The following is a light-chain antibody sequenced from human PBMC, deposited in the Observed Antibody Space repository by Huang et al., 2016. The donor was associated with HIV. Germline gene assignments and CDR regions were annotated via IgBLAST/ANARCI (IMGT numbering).Light chain of an antibody. CDR1: QSLNSN. Sequence: EIVMTQSPATLSVSPGERATLSCRASQSLNSNLAWYQQKPGQAPRLLIFGASTRATGVAARFSGSGSGTEFTLTSSSLQSEDSAVYCCQQYDIWPPTFGQGTKVEIK. V-gene: IGKV3-15*01. CDR2: GAS. CDR3: QQYDIWPPT. J-gene: IGKJ1*01.